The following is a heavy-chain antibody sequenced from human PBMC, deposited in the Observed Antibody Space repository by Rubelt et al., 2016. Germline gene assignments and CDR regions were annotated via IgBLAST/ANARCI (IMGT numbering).Heavy chain of an antibody. J-gene: IGHJ4*02. D-gene: IGHD1-26*01. CDR2: IYYSGST. CDR3: ARGVGGYCDY. Sequence: QVQLQESGPGLVKPSETLSLTCTVSGGSISSYYWSWIRQPPGKGLEWIGYIYYSGSTNYNPSLKCRVTISVDTSKNQFSLKLSYVTAEDTAGYYCARGVGGYCDYWGQGTLVTVSS. CDR1: GGSISSYY. V-gene: IGHV4-59*01.